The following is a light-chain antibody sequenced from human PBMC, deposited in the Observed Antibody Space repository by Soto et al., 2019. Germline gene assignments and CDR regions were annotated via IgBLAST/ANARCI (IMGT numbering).Light chain of an antibody. CDR3: NQSYSIWT. V-gene: IGKV1-39*01. Sequence: DIQMTQSPSSLSASVGDRVTITCRASQNINNYLHWYQQKPGKAPKLLIFGASSLQHGVPSRFSGSGSGTDFNLTITSLQTEELATYYCNQSYSIWTLGQGHKGDI. CDR2: GAS. CDR1: QNINNY. J-gene: IGKJ1*01.